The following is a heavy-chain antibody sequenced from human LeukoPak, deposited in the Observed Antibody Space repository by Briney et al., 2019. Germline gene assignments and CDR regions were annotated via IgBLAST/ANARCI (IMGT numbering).Heavy chain of an antibody. J-gene: IGHJ4*02. CDR3: ARDRERVAATGTLFTD. CDR1: GFTFSSYA. D-gene: IGHD6-13*01. CDR2: ISGSGGST. V-gene: IGHV3-23*01. Sequence: PGGSLRLSCAASGFTFSSYAMSWVRQAPGKGLEWVSAISGSGGSTYYADSVKGRFTISRDNARNSLFLQMNSLRAEDTAVYYCARDRERVAATGTLFTDWGQGILVTVSS.